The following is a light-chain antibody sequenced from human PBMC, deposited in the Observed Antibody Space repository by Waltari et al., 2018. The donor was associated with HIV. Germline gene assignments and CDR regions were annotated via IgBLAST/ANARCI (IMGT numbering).Light chain of an antibody. CDR2: GAS. V-gene: IGKV3-20*01. J-gene: IGKJ2*01. CDR1: QRVTSTY. CDR3: QQYGGSPPYT. Sequence: IVLTQSPGTLYLSPGESATLSCRASQRVTSTYLAWYQQRPGQAPRLLIYGASNRATGIPDRFSGSGSGTDFTLTISRLEPEDFAMYYCQQYGGSPPYTFGQGTRLEIK.